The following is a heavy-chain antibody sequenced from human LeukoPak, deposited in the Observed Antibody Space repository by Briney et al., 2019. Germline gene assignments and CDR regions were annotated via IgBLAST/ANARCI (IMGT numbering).Heavy chain of an antibody. D-gene: IGHD4-17*01. V-gene: IGHV3-30*02. Sequence: VGSLRLSCAASGFTFSSYGMHWVRQAPGKGLEWVAFIRYDGSNKYYADSVKGRFTISRDNSKNTLYLQMNSLRAEDTAVYYCAKPDLTTDPDISFDYWGQGTLVTVSS. CDR1: GFTFSSYG. J-gene: IGHJ4*02. CDR3: AKPDLTTDPDISFDY. CDR2: IRYDGSNK.